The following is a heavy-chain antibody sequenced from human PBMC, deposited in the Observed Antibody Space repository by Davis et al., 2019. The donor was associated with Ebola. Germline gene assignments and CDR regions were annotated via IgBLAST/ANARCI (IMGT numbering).Heavy chain of an antibody. D-gene: IGHD2/OR15-2a*01. CDR2: IYYSGST. J-gene: IGHJ4*02. CDR1: GGSISSYY. Sequence: MLSETLSLTCTVSGGSISSYYWSWIRQPPGKGLEWIGYIYYSGSTNYNPSLKSRVTISVDTSKNQFSLKLTSVTAADTAVYYCARSPFPGGIDYWGQGTLVTVSS. CDR3: ARSPFPGGIDY. V-gene: IGHV4-59*01.